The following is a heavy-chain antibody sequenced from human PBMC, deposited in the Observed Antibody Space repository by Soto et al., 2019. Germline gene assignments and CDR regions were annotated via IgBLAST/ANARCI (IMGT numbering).Heavy chain of an antibody. Sequence: SETLSLTCTVSGGSISSSSYYWGWIRQPPGKGLEWIGSIYYSGSTYYNPSLKSRVTISVDTSKNQFSLKLSSVTAADTAVYYCARPYGAASLDPFDYWGQGTLVTVSS. CDR2: IYYSGST. CDR3: ARPYGAASLDPFDY. CDR1: GGSISSSSYY. J-gene: IGHJ4*02. D-gene: IGHD2-2*03. V-gene: IGHV4-39*01.